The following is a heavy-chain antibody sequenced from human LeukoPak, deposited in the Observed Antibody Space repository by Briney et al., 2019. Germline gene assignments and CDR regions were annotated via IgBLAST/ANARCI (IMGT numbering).Heavy chain of an antibody. J-gene: IGHJ6*02. V-gene: IGHV3-23*01. Sequence: PGGSLRLSCAASGFTFSSYAMSWVRQAPGKGLEWVSGISGSGGSTYYADSVKGRFTISRDISKNTLYVQMNSLRAEDAAVYYCAKDKGWGYNSYDYYGMDVWGQGTTVTVSS. CDR2: ISGSGGST. CDR3: AKDKGWGYNSYDYYGMDV. CDR1: GFTFSSYA. D-gene: IGHD6-13*01.